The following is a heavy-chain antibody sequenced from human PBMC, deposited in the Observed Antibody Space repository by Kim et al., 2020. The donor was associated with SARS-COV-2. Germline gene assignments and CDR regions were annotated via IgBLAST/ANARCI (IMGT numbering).Heavy chain of an antibody. D-gene: IGHD3-22*01. CDR1: GGTFSSYT. CDR2: IIPILGIA. CDR3: VRDYPYYYDSSGLTSDAFDI. J-gene: IGHJ3*02. Sequence: SVKVSCKASGGTFSSYTISWVRQAPGQGLEWMGRIIPILGIANYAQKFQGRVTITADKSTSTAYMELSSLRSEDTAVYYCVRDYPYYYDSSGLTSDAFDIWGQGTMVTVSS. V-gene: IGHV1-69*04.